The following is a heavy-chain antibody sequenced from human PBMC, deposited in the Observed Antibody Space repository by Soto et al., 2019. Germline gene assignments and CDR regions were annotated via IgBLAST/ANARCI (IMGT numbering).Heavy chain of an antibody. CDR2: IHGDGSST. D-gene: IGHD3-16*01. V-gene: IGHV3-74*01. CDR3: ARGWPAVGASDVFDN. Sequence: EVQLVECGGDLVQGGGSLRLSCAASGFTFTSYWMHWVRQAPGKGLVWVSRIHGDGSSTSYADSVRGRFTISRDNAKNTLYLQMNSLRVEATAVYYCARGWPAVGASDVFDNWGQGTMVTVSS. CDR1: GFTFTSYW. J-gene: IGHJ3*02.